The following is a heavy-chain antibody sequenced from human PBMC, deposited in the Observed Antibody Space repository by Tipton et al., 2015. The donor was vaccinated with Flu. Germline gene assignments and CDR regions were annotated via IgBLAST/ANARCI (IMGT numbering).Heavy chain of an antibody. CDR3: ARDMGRGYGEWGS. D-gene: IGHD3-10*01. Sequence: SLRLSCAASGFSVTNNYVAWVRQAPGKGLEWVSVIYTAGRTRSADSVKDRFTISRDISKNMVYLQMNSLRVDDTAMYYCARDMGRGYGEWGSWGQGTLVTVSS. V-gene: IGHV3-53*01. J-gene: IGHJ5*02. CDR1: GFSVTNNY. CDR2: IYTAGRT.